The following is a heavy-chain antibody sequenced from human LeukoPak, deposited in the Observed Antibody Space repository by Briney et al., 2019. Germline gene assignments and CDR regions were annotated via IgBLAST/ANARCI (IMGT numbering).Heavy chain of an antibody. CDR3: AKGSGYYDSSGYWDY. Sequence: GGSLRLSCAASGFTFSSYAMSWVRQAPGKGLEWVSAISGSGGSTYYADSVKGRFTISRDNSKNTLYLQMNSLRAEDTAVYFCAKGSGYYDSSGYWDYWGQGTLVTVSS. V-gene: IGHV3-23*01. D-gene: IGHD3-22*01. CDR1: GFTFSSYA. J-gene: IGHJ4*02. CDR2: ISGSGGST.